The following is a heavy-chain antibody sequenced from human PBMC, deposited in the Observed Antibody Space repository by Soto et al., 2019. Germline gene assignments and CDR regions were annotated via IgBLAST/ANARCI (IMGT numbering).Heavy chain of an antibody. CDR3: ARTLTSRDGYNYDYYYGMDV. D-gene: IGHD5-12*01. CDR1: GFTVSSNY. V-gene: IGHV3-53*01. J-gene: IGHJ6*02. Sequence: PGGSLRLSCAASGFTVSSNYMSWVRQAPGKGLEWVSVIYSGGSTYYADSVKGRFTISRDNSKNTLYLQMNSLRAEDTAVYYCARTLTSRDGYNYDYYYGMDVWGQGTTVTVSS. CDR2: IYSGGST.